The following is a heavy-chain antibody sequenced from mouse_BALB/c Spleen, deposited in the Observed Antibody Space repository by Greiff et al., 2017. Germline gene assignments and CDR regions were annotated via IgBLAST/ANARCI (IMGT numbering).Heavy chain of an antibody. J-gene: IGHJ2*01. Sequence: QVQLKESGPGLVAPSQSLSITCTVSGFSLTSYDISWIRQPPGKGLEWLGVIWTGGGTNYNSAFMSRLSISKDNSKSQVFLKMNSLQTDDTAIYYCVRGGLRFDYWGQGTTLTVSS. CDR3: VRGGLRFDY. V-gene: IGHV2-9-2*01. D-gene: IGHD2-4*01. CDR2: IWTGGGT. CDR1: GFSLTSYD.